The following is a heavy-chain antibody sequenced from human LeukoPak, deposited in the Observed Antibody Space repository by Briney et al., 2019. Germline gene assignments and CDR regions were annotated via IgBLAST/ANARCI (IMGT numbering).Heavy chain of an antibody. V-gene: IGHV4-4*07. D-gene: IGHD5-18*01. CDR2: IYTSGST. CDR3: ARGVKWIQLWYATFFDY. J-gene: IGHJ4*02. Sequence: PSETLSLTCTVSGDSFSIYYWSWIRQPAGKGLEYIGRIYTSGSTNYNPSLKSRVTMSVDTSKSQFSLKLSSVTAADTAVYYCARGVKWIQLWYATFFDYWGQGTLVTVSS. CDR1: GDSFSIYY.